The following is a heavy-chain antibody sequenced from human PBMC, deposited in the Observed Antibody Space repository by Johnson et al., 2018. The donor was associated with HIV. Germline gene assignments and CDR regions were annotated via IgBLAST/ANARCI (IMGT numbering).Heavy chain of an antibody. Sequence: QVQLVESGGGVVQPGRSLRLSCAASGFTFSSYAMHWVRQAPGKGLEWVAVISYDGSNKYYADSVKGRFTISRDNSKNTLYLQMNSLRAEDTALYYCAKDWGERYFDWTYDAFDIWGQGTMVTVSS. CDR1: GFTFSSYA. J-gene: IGHJ3*02. CDR3: AKDWGERYFDWTYDAFDI. CDR2: ISYDGSNK. D-gene: IGHD3-9*01. V-gene: IGHV3-30-3*01.